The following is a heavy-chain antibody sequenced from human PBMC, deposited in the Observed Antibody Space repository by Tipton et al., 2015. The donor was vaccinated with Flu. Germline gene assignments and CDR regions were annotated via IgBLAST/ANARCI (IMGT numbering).Heavy chain of an antibody. J-gene: IGHJ4*02. V-gene: IGHV5-51*01. CDR2: IYPGDSDT. Sequence: QLVQSGAEVKKPGESLKISCKGSGYSFTSYWIGWVRQMPRKGLEWMGIIYPGDSDTRYSPSFQGQVTISADKSISTAYLQWSSLKASDTAMYYCARQAAAVPEDQAYYFDYWGQGTLVTVSS. CDR3: ARQAAAVPEDQAYYFDY. D-gene: IGHD6-13*01. CDR1: GYSFTSYW.